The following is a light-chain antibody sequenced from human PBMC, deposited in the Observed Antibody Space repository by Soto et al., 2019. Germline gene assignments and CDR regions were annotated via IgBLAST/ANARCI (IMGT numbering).Light chain of an antibody. CDR1: QSVRDNY. J-gene: IGKJ1*01. CDR3: QQYGSSPGT. CDR2: DTS. V-gene: IGKV3-20*01. Sequence: EIVLTQSPGTVSLSPGERATLSCGASQSVRDNYLAWYQQKPGQAPSLLIFDTSRRATGIPDRFTGSGSGTDFALTISRVEPQDIAVYFCQQYGSSPGTFGQGTKVEI.